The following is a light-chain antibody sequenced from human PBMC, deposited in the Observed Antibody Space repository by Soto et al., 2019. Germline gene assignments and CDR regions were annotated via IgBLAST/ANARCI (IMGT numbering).Light chain of an antibody. Sequence: DIQMTQSPSSLSASVGDRVTITFRASQSISSYLNWYQQKPGKAPKLLIYAASSLQSGVPSRFSGSGSGTDFTLTISSLQTEDLATYYCQHSYSTPHTFGQGTKLE. CDR2: AAS. V-gene: IGKV1-39*01. J-gene: IGKJ2*01. CDR3: QHSYSTPHT. CDR1: QSISSY.